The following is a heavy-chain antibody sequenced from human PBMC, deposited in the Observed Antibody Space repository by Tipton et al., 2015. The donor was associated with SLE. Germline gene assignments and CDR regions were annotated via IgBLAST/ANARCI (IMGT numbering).Heavy chain of an antibody. J-gene: IGHJ4*02. CDR3: ARARAFGGVIVSHFFDY. Sequence: GSLRLSCAASGFTFSSHWMYWVHQAPGKGLEWISYITSRGSVIYYGDSVKGRFTISRNNARNSLYLQMNSLRAEDTAVYYCARARAFGGVIVSHFFDYWGQGALVTVSS. CDR1: GFTFSSHW. D-gene: IGHD3-16*02. CDR2: ITSRGSVI. V-gene: IGHV3-48*03.